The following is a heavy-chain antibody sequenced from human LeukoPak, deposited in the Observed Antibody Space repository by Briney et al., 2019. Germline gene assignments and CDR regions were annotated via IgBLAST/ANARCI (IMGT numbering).Heavy chain of an antibody. CDR3: ARGPYCSSTSCHTVYAFDI. D-gene: IGHD2-2*02. CDR1: GGSISSGGYY. Sequence: SQTLSLTCTVSGGSISSGGYYWSWTRQHPGKGLEWIGYIYYSGSTYYNPSLKSRVTISVDTSKNQLSLKLSSVTAADTAVYYCARGPYCSSTSCHTVYAFDIWGQGTMVTVSS. V-gene: IGHV4-31*03. J-gene: IGHJ3*02. CDR2: IYYSGST.